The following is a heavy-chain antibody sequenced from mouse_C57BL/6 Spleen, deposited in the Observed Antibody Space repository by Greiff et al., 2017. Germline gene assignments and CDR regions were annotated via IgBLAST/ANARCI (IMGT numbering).Heavy chain of an antibody. D-gene: IGHD2-2*01. Sequence: EVMLVESGGDLVKPGGSLKLSCAASGFTFSSYGMSWVRQTPDKRLEWVATISSGGSYTYYPDSVKGRFTIASDNAKNTLYLQMSSQKSEDTAMYYSARQGDGYDGDGAMDYWGQGTSVTVSS. CDR1: GFTFSSYG. V-gene: IGHV5-6*01. CDR3: ARQGDGYDGDGAMDY. J-gene: IGHJ4*01. CDR2: ISSGGSYT.